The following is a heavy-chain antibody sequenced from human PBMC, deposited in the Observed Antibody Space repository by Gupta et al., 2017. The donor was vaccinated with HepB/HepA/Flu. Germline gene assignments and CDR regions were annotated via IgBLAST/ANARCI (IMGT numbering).Heavy chain of an antibody. CDR3: AHRRALSCYWNTGYFDY. CDR2: IHWDDDK. D-gene: IGHD1/OR15-1a*01. Sequence: QITLKESGPTLVKPTQTLTLTCSFSGFSLSTSGVGIGWIRQPPGKAPECLALIHWDDDKRYSPSLQSRLTITADASKNLVVLSMTNMDPVDAGTYYCAHRRALSCYWNTGYFDYWGQGTLVTVSS. CDR1: GFSLSTSGVG. V-gene: IGHV2-5*02. J-gene: IGHJ4*02.